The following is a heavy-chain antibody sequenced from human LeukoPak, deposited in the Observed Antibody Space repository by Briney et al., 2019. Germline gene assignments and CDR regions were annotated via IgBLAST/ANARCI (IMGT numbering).Heavy chain of an antibody. V-gene: IGHV3-23*01. CDR3: AKGSSGYFSDL. CDR1: GFIFNNYG. CDR2: ISNDGGGT. D-gene: IGHD3-22*01. J-gene: IGHJ5*02. Sequence: QPGGSLRLSCAASGFIFNNYGLVWVRQAPGKGLEWVSAISNDGGGTTYADFVKGRFSVSRDNSKNTLFLQMNSLRAEDTALYYCAKGSSGYFSDLWGQGTLVTVSS.